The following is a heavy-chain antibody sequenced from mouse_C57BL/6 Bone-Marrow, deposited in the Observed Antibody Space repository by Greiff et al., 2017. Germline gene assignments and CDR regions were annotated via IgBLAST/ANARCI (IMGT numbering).Heavy chain of an antibody. Sequence: EVQLKESGGDLVKPGGSLKLSCAASGFTFSSYGMSWVRQTPDKRLEWVATISSGGSYTYYPDSVKGRFTISRDNAKNTLYLQMGSLKSEDTAMYYCARPYYGSSYGYAMDYWGQGTSVTVSS. CDR3: ARPYYGSSYGYAMDY. V-gene: IGHV5-6*01. D-gene: IGHD1-1*01. CDR2: ISSGGSYT. CDR1: GFTFSSYG. J-gene: IGHJ4*01.